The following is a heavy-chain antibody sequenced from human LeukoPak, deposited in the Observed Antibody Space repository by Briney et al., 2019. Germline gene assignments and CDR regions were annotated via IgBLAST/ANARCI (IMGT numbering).Heavy chain of an antibody. CDR1: GYSISSGYY. D-gene: IGHD2-15*01. V-gene: IGHV4-38-2*02. J-gene: IGHJ4*02. CDR3: ARGYCSGGSCYPSGFDY. Sequence: SETLSLTCTVSGYSISSGYYWGWIRQPPGKGLEWIGSIYHSGSTYYNPSLKSRVTMSVDTSKNQFSLKLSSVTAADTAVYYCARGYCSGGSCYPSGFDYWGQGTLVTVSS. CDR2: IYHSGST.